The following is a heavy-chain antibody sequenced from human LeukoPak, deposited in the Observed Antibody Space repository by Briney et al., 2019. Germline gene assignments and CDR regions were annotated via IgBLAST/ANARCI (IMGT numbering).Heavy chain of an antibody. CDR3: ARGPNRYSSGWYYFDS. V-gene: IGHV4-59*01. J-gene: IGHJ4*02. CDR1: GGSINSYY. CDR2: IYYSGSN. Sequence: SETLSLTCTVSGGSINSYYWSWIRQPPGKGREWGGYIYYSGSNNYNPPLESRVTISVSTSKTHSLFMLNSVTATYNAMYYCARGPNRYSSGWYYFDSWGQGTLVTVSS. D-gene: IGHD6-19*01.